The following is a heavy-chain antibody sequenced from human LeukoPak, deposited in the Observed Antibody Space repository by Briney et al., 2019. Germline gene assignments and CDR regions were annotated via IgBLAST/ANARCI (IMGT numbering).Heavy chain of an antibody. CDR1: GFTFSSYS. CDR3: ARDRGSSSWYPFDY. Sequence: GGSLRLSCAASGFTFSSYSMNWVRQAPGKGLEWVSSISSSSSYIYYADSVKGRFTISRDNAKNSLYLQMNSLRAEDTAVYYCARDRGSSSWYPFDYWGQGTLVTVSS. J-gene: IGHJ4*02. D-gene: IGHD6-13*01. CDR2: ISSSSSYI. V-gene: IGHV3-21*01.